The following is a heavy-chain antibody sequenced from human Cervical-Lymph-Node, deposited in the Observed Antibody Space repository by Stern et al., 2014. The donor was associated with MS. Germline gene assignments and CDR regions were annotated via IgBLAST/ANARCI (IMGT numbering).Heavy chain of an antibody. CDR2: VHYTGSI. CDR3: ARVENCGVSCYPPRSFAL. Sequence: QLQLQESGPSLVTPSETLSLTCGVSGGSINSDYWSWVRQPPGMGLEWIGYVHYTGSINYNSSLERRLTISVDRAQNQFCQKLTSVTPADTAVYYCARVENCGVSCYPPRSFALWGQGILVTVSS. J-gene: IGHJ4*02. V-gene: IGHV4-59*01. CDR1: GGSINSDY. D-gene: IGHD2-21*01.